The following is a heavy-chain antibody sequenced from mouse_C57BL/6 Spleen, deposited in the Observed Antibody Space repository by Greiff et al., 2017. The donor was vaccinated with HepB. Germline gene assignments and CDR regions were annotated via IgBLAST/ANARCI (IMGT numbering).Heavy chain of an antibody. D-gene: IGHD1-1*01. CDR2: INPSNGGT. V-gene: IGHV1-53*01. J-gene: IGHJ1*03. CDR1: GYTFTSYW. Sequence: QVQLQQPGTELVKPGASVKLSCKASGYTFTSYWMHWVKQRPGQGLEWIGNINPSNGGTNYNEKFKSKATLTVDKSSSTAYMQLSGLTSEDSAVYYCAQVITTVVDWYFDVWGTGTTVTVSS. CDR3: AQVITTVVDWYFDV.